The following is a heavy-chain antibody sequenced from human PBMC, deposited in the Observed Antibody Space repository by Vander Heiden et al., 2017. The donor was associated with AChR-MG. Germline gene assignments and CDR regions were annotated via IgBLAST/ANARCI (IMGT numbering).Heavy chain of an antibody. J-gene: IGHJ4*02. CDR2: IYSGGNT. CDR1: GFTVSSNY. D-gene: IGHD6-19*01. CDR3: ARETAQSIAVAGTGY. V-gene: IGHV3-53*02. Sequence: EVQLVETGGGLIQPGGSLRLSCAASGFTVSSNYMSWVRQAPGKGLEWVSVIYSGGNTYYADSVKGRFTISRDNPKNTLYLQMNSLRAEDTAVYYCARETAQSIAVAGTGYWGQGTLVTVSS.